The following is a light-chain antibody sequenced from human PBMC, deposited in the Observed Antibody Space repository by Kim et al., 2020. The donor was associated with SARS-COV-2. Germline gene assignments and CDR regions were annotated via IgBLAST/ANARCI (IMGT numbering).Light chain of an antibody. J-gene: IGLJ2*01. CDR2: DDD. Sequence: QSVLTQSPSVSAAPGQKVTISCSGTSSNIGNNYVSWYQQLPGTAPKVLIYDDDKRPSGIPDRFSGSKSGTSATLGIAGLQTGDEADYYCGTWDSSLSGVVFGGGTKLTVL. CDR1: SSNIGNNY. V-gene: IGLV1-51*01. CDR3: GTWDSSLSGVV.